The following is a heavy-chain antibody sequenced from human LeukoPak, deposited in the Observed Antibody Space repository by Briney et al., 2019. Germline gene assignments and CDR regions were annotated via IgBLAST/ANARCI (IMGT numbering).Heavy chain of an antibody. CDR2: IYYSGST. CDR3: ARGRVKQWLAHSPLYYFDY. D-gene: IGHD6-19*01. V-gene: IGHV4-31*03. Sequence: PSETLSLTCTVSGGSISSGGYYWSWIRQHPGRGLEWIGYIYYSGSTYYNPSLKSRVTISVDTSKNQFSLKLSSVTAADTAVYYCARGRVKQWLAHSPLYYFDYWGQGTLVTVSS. CDR1: GGSISSGGYY. J-gene: IGHJ4*02.